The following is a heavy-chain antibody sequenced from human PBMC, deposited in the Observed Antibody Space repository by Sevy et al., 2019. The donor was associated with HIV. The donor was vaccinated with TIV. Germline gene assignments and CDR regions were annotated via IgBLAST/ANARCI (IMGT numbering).Heavy chain of an antibody. J-gene: IGHJ3*02. Sequence: ASVKVSCKASGGTFSSYAISWVRQAPGQGLEWMGGIIPIFGTANYAQTFQGRVTITADESTSTAYMELSSLRSEDTAVYYCASYYDFWSGYYNAFDIWGQGTMVTGSS. D-gene: IGHD3-3*01. V-gene: IGHV1-69*13. CDR1: GGTFSSYA. CDR2: IIPIFGTA. CDR3: ASYYDFWSGYYNAFDI.